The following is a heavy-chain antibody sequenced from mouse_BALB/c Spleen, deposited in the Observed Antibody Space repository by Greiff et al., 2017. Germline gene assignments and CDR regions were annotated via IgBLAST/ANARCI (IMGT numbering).Heavy chain of an antibody. V-gene: IGHV1-69*01. J-gene: IGHJ3*01. D-gene: IGHD4-1*01. Sequence: QVQLQQPGAELVMPGASVKMSCKASGYTFTDYWMHWVKQRPGQGLEWIGAIDTSDSYTSYNQKFKGKATLTVDESSSTAYMQLSSLTSEDSAVYYCARGVYLGRGFAYWGQGTLVTVSA. CDR3: ARGVYLGRGFAY. CDR2: IDTSDSYT. CDR1: GYTFTDYW.